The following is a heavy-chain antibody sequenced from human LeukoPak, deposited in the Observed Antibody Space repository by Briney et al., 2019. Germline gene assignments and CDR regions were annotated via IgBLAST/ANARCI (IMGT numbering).Heavy chain of an antibody. Sequence: PSETLSLTCTVSGGSISSYYWSWIRQPPGKGLEWIGYIYTSGSTNYNPSLKSRVTISVDTSKNQFSLKLSSVTAADTAVYYCARHEGGGYNRGNGFDPWGQGTLVTVSS. D-gene: IGHD5-24*01. V-gene: IGHV4-4*09. CDR2: IYTSGST. CDR3: ARHEGGGYNRGNGFDP. CDR1: GGSISSYY. J-gene: IGHJ5*02.